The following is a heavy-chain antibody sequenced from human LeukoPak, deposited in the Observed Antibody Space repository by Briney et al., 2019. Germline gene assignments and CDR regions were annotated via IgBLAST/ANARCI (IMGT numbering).Heavy chain of an antibody. CDR2: ISYDGSKK. D-gene: IGHD6-13*01. CDR1: GFTFSNYG. J-gene: IGHJ4*02. CDR3: ALSSMASAGCFDY. V-gene: IGHV3-30*03. Sequence: GRSLRLSCAASGFTFSNYGMHWVRQAPGKGLEWGAVISYDGSKKYYVDSVKGRFTISRDNSNNTLFLQMNSLRPEDTAVYYCALSSMASAGCFDYWGQGTLVTVSS.